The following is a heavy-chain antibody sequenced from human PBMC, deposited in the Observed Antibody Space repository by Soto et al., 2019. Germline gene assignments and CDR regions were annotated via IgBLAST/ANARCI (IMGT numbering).Heavy chain of an antibody. CDR2: IYATGTT. V-gene: IGHV4-4*07. CDR1: GASISGLY. D-gene: IGHD1-1*01. J-gene: IGHJ5*02. CDR3: VRDRTKPFRDWFDP. Sequence: PSETLSLTCTVSGASISGLYWSWIRKSAGKGLEWIGRIYATGTTDYNPSLKSRVMMSVDTSKKQLSLKLRSVTAADTAVYYCVRDRTKPFRDWFDPWGQGILVTVYS.